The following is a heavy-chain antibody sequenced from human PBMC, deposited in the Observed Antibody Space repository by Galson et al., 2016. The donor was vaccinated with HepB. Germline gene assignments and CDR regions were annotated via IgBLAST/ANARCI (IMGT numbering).Heavy chain of an antibody. V-gene: IGHV4-34*01. CDR3: ARERVSRPYGMDV. Sequence: SETLSLTCAVYGGSFSGYYWSWIRQPPGKGLEWIGEINHSGSTNYNPSLKSRVTISVDTSKNQFSLKLNSVTAADTAVYYCARERVSRPYGMDVWGQGTTVTVSS. D-gene: IGHD5/OR15-5a*01. J-gene: IGHJ6*02. CDR1: GGSFSGYY. CDR2: INHSGST.